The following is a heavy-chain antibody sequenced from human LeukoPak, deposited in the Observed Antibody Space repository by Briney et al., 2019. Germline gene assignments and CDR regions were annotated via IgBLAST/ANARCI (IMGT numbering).Heavy chain of an antibody. V-gene: IGHV3-23*01. J-gene: IGHJ4*02. CDR2: ISGSGGST. CDR1: GFTFSSYA. Sequence: PGGSLRLSCAASGFTFSSYAMSWVRQAPGKGLEWVSAISGSGGSTYYADSVKGRFTISRDNSKNTLYLQMNSLGAEDTAVYYCAKEGGYGELSSYFDYWGQGTLVTVSS. D-gene: IGHD3-16*02. CDR3: AKEGGYGELSSYFDY.